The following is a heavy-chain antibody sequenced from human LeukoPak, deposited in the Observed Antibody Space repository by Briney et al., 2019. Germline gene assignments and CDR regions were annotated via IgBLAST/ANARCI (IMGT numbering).Heavy chain of an antibody. D-gene: IGHD2-21*02. J-gene: IGHJ3*02. CDR3: ARDTVVVTALGAFDI. CDR1: GYTFTSYA. Sequence: ASVKVSCKASGYTFTSYAMNWVRQAPGQGLEWMGWINTNTGNPTYAQGFTGRFVFSLDTSVSTAYLQISSLKAEDTAVYYCARDTVVVTALGAFDIWGQGTMVTVSS. V-gene: IGHV7-4-1*02. CDR2: INTNTGNP.